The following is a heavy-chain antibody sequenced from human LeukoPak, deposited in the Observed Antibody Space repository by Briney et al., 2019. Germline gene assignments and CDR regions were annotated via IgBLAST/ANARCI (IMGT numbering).Heavy chain of an antibody. CDR3: ASRNDILTGYVFDF. CDR2: IYFSGST. Sequence: SETLSLTCTVSGGSVSSSVYYWGWIRQPPGKGLEWIGSIYFSGSTSYNPSLKSRVTISVDTSKNQFSLKLTSVTAADTAVYYCASRNDILTGYVFDFWGEGTLVTVSS. CDR1: GGSVSSSVYY. V-gene: IGHV4-39*01. D-gene: IGHD3-9*01. J-gene: IGHJ4*02.